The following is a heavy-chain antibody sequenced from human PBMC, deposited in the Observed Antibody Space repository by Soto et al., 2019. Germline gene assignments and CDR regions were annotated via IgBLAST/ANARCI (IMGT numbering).Heavy chain of an antibody. CDR2: IKEDGTEK. Sequence: EVQLVESGGGLVQPGGSLRLSCAASGFTFSSHWMSWVRQAPGKGLEWVANIKEDGTEKYYVGSVKGRFTISRDNAKNSLYMQMSRLRAEDTAVYSCARVTWAYHYVWGRYFDYWGQGFLVTVSS. V-gene: IGHV3-7*01. CDR3: ARVTWAYHYVWGRYFDY. D-gene: IGHD3-16*01. CDR1: GFTFSSHW. J-gene: IGHJ4*02.